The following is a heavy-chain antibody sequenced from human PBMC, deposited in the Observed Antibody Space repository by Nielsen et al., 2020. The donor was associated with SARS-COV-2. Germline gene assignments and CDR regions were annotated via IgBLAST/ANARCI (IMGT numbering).Heavy chain of an antibody. Sequence: GGSLRLSCAASGFTFSRYGMHWVRQAPGKGLEWVALIRYDGSNKYYADSVKGRFTISRDNSKNTLYLQMNSLRAEDTAVYYCAKGNSKLSWFGELALYYYYYGLDVWGQGTTVTVSS. D-gene: IGHD3-10*01. CDR3: AKGNSKLSWFGELALYYYYYGLDV. CDR2: IRYDGSNK. CDR1: GFTFSRYG. J-gene: IGHJ6*02. V-gene: IGHV3-30*02.